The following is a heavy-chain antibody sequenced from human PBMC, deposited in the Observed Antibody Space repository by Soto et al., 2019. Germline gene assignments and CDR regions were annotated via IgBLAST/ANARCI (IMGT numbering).Heavy chain of an antibody. Sequence: SETLSLTCTFSGCSISSGGYYWSWIRQHPGKGLEWIGYIYYSGSTYYNPSLKSRVTISVDTSKNQFSLKLSSVTAADTAVYYCARSVVGFLEWLSPSYYFDYWGQGTLVTVSS. CDR2: IYYSGST. J-gene: IGHJ4*02. D-gene: IGHD3-3*02. CDR1: GCSISSGGYY. V-gene: IGHV4-31*03. CDR3: ARSVVGFLEWLSPSYYFDY.